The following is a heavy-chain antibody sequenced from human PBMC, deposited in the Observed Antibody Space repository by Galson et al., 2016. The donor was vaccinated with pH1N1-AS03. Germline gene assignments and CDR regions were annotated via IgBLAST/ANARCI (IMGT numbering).Heavy chain of an antibody. CDR1: GFSFSASW. CDR3: ARESPLNYYLDV. V-gene: IGHV3-7*03. CDR2: IRQDGSEK. J-gene: IGHJ2*01. Sequence: SLRLSCAASGFSFSASWMSWVRQAPGKGLEWVANIRQDGSEKYYVDSVEGRFTIPRDNAENSLYLQMNSLRDEDRAVYYCARESPLNYYLDVWGRGTLVTVSS. D-gene: IGHD1-7*01.